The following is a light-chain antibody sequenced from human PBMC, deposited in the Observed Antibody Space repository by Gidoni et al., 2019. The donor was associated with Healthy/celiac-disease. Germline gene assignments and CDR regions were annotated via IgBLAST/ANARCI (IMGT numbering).Light chain of an antibody. CDR2: DAS. CDR1: QSVSSY. V-gene: IGKV3-11*01. J-gene: IGKJ4*01. CDR3: QQRSNWPLT. Sequence: ESGVTQYPATLSLSPGERATLSCRASQSVSSYLAWYQQKPGQAPRLLIYDASNSATGIPARFSGSGSGTYFTLTISSLEPEDFAVYYCQQRSNWPLTFGGGTKVEIK.